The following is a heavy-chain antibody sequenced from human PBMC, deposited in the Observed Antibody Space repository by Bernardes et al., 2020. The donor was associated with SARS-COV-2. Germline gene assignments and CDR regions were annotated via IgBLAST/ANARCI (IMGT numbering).Heavy chain of an antibody. J-gene: IGHJ4*02. D-gene: IGHD6-19*01. CDR3: ARLSVAVSGIGN. CDR2: IYYTGYT. CDR1: GGSISSNTYY. V-gene: IGHV4-39*01. Sequence: SEPLSLTCTVSGGSISSNTYYWGWIRQPPGKGLEWIGGIYYTGYTYYNPSLKSRVTVSVDTSKNQFSLKLSSVTAADTAVYYCARLSVAVSGIGNWGQGTLVTVSS.